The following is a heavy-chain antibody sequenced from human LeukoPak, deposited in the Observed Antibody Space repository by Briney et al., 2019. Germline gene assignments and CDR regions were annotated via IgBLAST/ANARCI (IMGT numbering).Heavy chain of an antibody. CDR3: ARERSNTQAMAMGASWLDP. Sequence: GASVKVSCKASGGTFSSYAISWVRQAPGQGLEWMGGIIPIFGTANYAQKFQGRVTITADESTSTVYMELSSLKSEDTAVYYCARERSNTQAMAMGASWLDPWGQGILVTVSS. CDR2: IIPIFGTA. V-gene: IGHV1-69*13. J-gene: IGHJ5*02. CDR1: GGTFSSYA. D-gene: IGHD5-18*01.